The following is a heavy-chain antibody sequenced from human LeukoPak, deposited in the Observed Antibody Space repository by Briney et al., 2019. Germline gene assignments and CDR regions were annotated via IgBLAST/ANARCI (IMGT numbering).Heavy chain of an antibody. CDR2: IYYSGST. CDR1: GGSISNYY. Sequence: SETLSLTCTVSGGSISNYYWSWIRQPPGKGLEWIGYIYYSGSTNYNPSLKSRVTISVDTSKNQFSLKLSSVTAADTAVYYCASFSGYCSSTSCYPYGMDVWGQGTTVTVSS. J-gene: IGHJ6*02. CDR3: ASFSGYCSSTSCYPYGMDV. D-gene: IGHD2-2*01. V-gene: IGHV4-59*12.